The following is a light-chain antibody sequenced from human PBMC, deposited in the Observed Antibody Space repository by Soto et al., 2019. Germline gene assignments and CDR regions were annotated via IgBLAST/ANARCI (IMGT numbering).Light chain of an antibody. V-gene: IGKV1-5*01. CDR3: QHLNNYPPFT. CDR1: QSISRW. J-gene: IGKJ3*01. Sequence: DIQMTQSPSTLSASVGDRVTITCRASQSISRWLAWFQQKPGKAPELLIYDASNLQSGVPSRFSGSGSGTEFTLTISSLQPDDFATYYCQHLNNYPPFTFGPGTKVDLE. CDR2: DAS.